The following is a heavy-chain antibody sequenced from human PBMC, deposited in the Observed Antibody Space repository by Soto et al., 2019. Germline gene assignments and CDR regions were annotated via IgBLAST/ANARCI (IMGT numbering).Heavy chain of an antibody. D-gene: IGHD6-19*01. V-gene: IGHV1-69*01. CDR1: GGTFSSYA. CDR2: IIPIFGTA. CDR3: ARGYIAVAGYYYYGMDV. Sequence: QVQLVQSGAEVKKPGSSVKVSCKASGGTFSSYAISWVRQAPGQGLEWMGGIIPIFGTANYAQKFQGRVTITADESTSTAYMELSSLRSEDMAVYYCARGYIAVAGYYYYGMDVWGQGTTVTVSS. J-gene: IGHJ6*02.